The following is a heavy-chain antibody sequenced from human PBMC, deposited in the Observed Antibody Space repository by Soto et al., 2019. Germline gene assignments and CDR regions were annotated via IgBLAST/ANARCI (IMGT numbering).Heavy chain of an antibody. CDR2: IYYSGST. CDR1: GGSISSGGYY. CDR3: LCDRYRKVCCGCICYSVYYYYYYGMDV. J-gene: IGHJ6*02. V-gene: IGHV4-31*03. Sequence: SETLSLTCTVSGGSISSGGYYWSWIRQHPGKGLEWIEYIYYSGSTYYNQSLKSRVTISVDTSKNQLSLKLSSVTAAETAVYYRLCDRYRKVCCGCICYSVYYYYYYGMDVWGQGTTVTVSS. D-gene: IGHD2-15*01.